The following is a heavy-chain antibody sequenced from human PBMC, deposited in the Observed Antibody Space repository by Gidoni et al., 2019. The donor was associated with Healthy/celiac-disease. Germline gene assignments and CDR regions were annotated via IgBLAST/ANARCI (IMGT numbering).Heavy chain of an antibody. CDR1: GGSISSYY. D-gene: IGHD5-18*01. CDR3: ARVPYSYGFPYYYYMDV. J-gene: IGHJ6*03. V-gene: IGHV4-59*01. CDR2: IYYSGST. Sequence: QVQLQESGPGLVKPSETLSLTCTVSGGSISSYYWSWIRQPPGKGLEWIGYIYYSGSTNYNPSLKSRVTISVDTSKNQFSLKLSSVTAADTAVYYCARVPYSYGFPYYYYMDVWGKGTTVTVSS.